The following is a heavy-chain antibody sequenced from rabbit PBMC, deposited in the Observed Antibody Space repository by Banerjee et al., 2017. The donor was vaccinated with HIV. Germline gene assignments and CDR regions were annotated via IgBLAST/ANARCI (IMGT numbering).Heavy chain of an antibody. CDR2: IYTGSICRT. CDR3: ARDHGYAGAAYSTNL. CDR1: GFSFSRSYY. J-gene: IGHJ4*01. V-gene: IGHV1S40*01. Sequence: SMAACGGEVVMSGASLTLTCTASGFSFSRSYYMCWVRQAPGKVLEWIACIYTGSICRTGYASWAKGRFTISKTSSTTVTLQMTSLTAADSATYFCARDHGYAGAAYSTNLCGQGPLV. D-gene: IGHD4-2*01.